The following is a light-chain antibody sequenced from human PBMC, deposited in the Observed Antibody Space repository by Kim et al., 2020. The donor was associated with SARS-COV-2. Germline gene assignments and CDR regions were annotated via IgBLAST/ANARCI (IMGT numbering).Light chain of an antibody. CDR1: KLGDKY. J-gene: IGLJ2*01. Sequence: SYELTQPPSVSMSPGQTASITCSGDKLGDKYACWYQQKPGQSPVLVIYQDSKRPSGIPERFSGSNSGNTATLTISGTQAMDEADYYCQAWDSRTAVVFGG. CDR2: QDS. CDR3: QAWDSRTAVV. V-gene: IGLV3-1*01.